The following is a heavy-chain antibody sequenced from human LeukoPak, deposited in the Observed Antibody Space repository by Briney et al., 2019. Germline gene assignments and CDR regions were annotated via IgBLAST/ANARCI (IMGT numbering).Heavy chain of an antibody. CDR3: AKDPGKTVTHSSIYFDY. J-gene: IGHJ4*02. V-gene: IGHV3-23*01. CDR1: GLTFSSNA. Sequence: PGGSLRPSCAASGLTFSSNATSWVRQAPGKGLEWVSAISVSGGSTYYADSVKGRFTISRDNSKNTLYLQRSSLRAEDTAVYYCAKDPGKTVTHSSIYFDYWGQGTLVTVSS. D-gene: IGHD4-17*01. CDR2: ISVSGGST.